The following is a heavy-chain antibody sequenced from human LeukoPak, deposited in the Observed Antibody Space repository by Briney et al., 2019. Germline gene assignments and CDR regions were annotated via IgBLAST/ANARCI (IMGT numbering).Heavy chain of an antibody. CDR3: AKPYESSLYSNLDY. Sequence: PGRSLKLSCVASGFTFSTYAMHWDRQAPGKGLEWVTVISYDGSKKYYADSVKGRFTISRNNSKNTLYLQVDSLRPEDTAVYYCAKPYESSLYSNLDYWGQGTLVTVSS. CDR2: ISYDGSKK. D-gene: IGHD3-22*01. CDR1: GFTFSTYA. J-gene: IGHJ4*02. V-gene: IGHV3-30-3*01.